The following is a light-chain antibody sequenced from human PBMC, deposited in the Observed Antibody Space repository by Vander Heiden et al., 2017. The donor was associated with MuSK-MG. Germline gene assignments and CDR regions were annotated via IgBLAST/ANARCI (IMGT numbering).Light chain of an antibody. CDR2: DAS. CDR3: QQENSSPIT. Sequence: DIQMTQSPSTLSASVGDRVTITCRASQSISSWLAWYQQKPGKAPKLLIYDASSLESGVPSRFSGSGSGTEFTLTISSLQPDDFATYYCQQENSSPITFGGGTKVEIK. V-gene: IGKV1-5*01. CDR1: QSISSW. J-gene: IGKJ4*01.